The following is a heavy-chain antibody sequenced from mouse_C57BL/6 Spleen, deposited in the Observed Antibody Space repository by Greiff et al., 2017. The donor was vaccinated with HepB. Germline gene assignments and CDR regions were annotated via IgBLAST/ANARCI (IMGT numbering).Heavy chain of an antibody. V-gene: IGHV3-6*01. CDR1: GYSITSGYY. Sequence: VQLQQSGPGLVKPSQSLSLTCSVPGYSITSGYYWNWIRQFPGNKLEWMGYISYDGSNNYNPSLKNRISITRDTSKNQFFLKLNSVTTEDTATYYCARFLGYAMDYWGQGTSVTVSS. CDR2: ISYDGSN. CDR3: ARFLGYAMDY. J-gene: IGHJ4*01.